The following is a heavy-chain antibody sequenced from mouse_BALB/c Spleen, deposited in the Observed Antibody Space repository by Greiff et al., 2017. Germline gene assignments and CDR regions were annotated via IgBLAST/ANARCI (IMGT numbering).Heavy chain of an antibody. J-gene: IGHJ3*01. D-gene: IGHD1-1*02. Sequence: VQLQQSGAELVKPGASVKLSCKASGYTLTSYYMYWVKQRPGQGLEWIGEINPSNGGTNFNEKFKSKATLTVDKSSSTAYMQLSSLTSEDSAVYYCTLGWYGFAYWGQGTLVTVSA. V-gene: IGHV1S81*02. CDR2: INPSNGGT. CDR1: GYTLTSYY. CDR3: TLGWYGFAY.